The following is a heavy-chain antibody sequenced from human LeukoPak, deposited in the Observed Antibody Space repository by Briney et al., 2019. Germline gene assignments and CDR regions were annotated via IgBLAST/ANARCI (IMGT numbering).Heavy chain of an antibody. J-gene: IGHJ5*02. Sequence: SETLSLTCTVPGGSISPYYWSWIRQPPGKGLEWIGYIYYSGSTNYNPSLKSRVTISLDTSKNQFSLKLTSVTAADTAVYYCARDRWFDPWGQGTLVTVSS. CDR2: IYYSGST. CDR1: GGSISPYY. V-gene: IGHV4-59*01. CDR3: ARDRWFDP.